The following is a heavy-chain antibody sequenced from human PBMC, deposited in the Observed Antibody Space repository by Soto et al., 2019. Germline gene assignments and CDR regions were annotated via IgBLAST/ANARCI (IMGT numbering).Heavy chain of an antibody. V-gene: IGHV4-59*01. CDR2: IYYSGST. CDR1: GGSISSYY. CDR3: ASASGANPLDY. J-gene: IGHJ4*02. Sequence: LSRTCTVSGGSISSYYWSWIRQPPGKGLEWIGYIYYSGSTKYNPSLKSRVTISVDTSKNQFPLKLSSVTAADKAVYYCASASGANPLDYWGQGTLVTVSS. D-gene: IGHD1-26*01.